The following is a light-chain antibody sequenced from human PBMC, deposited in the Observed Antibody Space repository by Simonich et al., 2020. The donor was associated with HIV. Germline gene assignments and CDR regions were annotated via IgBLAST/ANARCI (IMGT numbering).Light chain of an antibody. CDR1: RSLSSN. CDR3: QQYSKWPPWT. V-gene: IGKV3-15*01. CDR2: GAS. J-gene: IGKJ1*01. Sequence: EILLTQSPATLSVSPGERAPLSCLANRSLSSNLAWYQQKPGQAHRLLIYGASTRATGIPARFSGSGSGTEFTLTISSLQSEDFAVYYCQQYSKWPPWTFGQGTKVEIK.